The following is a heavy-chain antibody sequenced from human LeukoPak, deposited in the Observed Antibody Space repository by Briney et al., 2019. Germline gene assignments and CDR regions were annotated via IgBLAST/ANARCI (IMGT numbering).Heavy chain of an antibody. Sequence: PGGSLRLSCAASEFTFTSYELNWVRQAPGKGLEWVSYISSSGNTISYADSVKGRFTISRDNAKNSLYLQMSSLRAEDTAVYYCARAGSVYSYNWFDPWGQGTLVTVSS. D-gene: IGHD5-18*01. J-gene: IGHJ5*02. CDR1: EFTFTSYE. CDR3: ARAGSVYSYNWFDP. CDR2: ISSSGNTI. V-gene: IGHV3-48*03.